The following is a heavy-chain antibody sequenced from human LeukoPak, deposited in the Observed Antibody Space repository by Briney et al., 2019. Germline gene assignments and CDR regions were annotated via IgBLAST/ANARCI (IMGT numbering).Heavy chain of an antibody. CDR2: IRGIDVST. J-gene: IGHJ4*02. V-gene: IGHV3-23*01. CDR3: AKEDSRGHWFDY. D-gene: IGHD3-22*01. Sequence: GGSLRLSCAASGFTFSTYDMIWVRQAPGKGLEWVSAIRGIDVSTHYTDSVKGRFTISRDNSKNTLYLQMDSLTAEDTAVYYCAKEDSRGHWFDYWGQGTLVTVSS. CDR1: GFTFSTYD.